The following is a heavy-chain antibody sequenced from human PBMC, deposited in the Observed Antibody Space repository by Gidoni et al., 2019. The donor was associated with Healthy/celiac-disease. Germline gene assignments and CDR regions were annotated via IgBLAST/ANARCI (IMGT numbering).Heavy chain of an antibody. CDR3: ARDGAVGATSWFDP. J-gene: IGHJ5*02. Sequence: QVQLVEPGGGLVKPGWSLRLSCAASGFTLSDYYMSWSRQAPGKGLEWVSYISSSSSYTNYADSVKGRFTISRDNAKNSLYLQMNSLRAEDTAVYYCARDGAVGATSWFDPWGQGTLVTVSS. V-gene: IGHV3-11*06. CDR2: ISSSSSYT. CDR1: GFTLSDYY. D-gene: IGHD1-26*01.